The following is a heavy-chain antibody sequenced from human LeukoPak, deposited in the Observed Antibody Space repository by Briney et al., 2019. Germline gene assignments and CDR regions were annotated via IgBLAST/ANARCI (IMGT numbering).Heavy chain of an antibody. CDR2: INHGGDT. V-gene: IGHV4-34*01. J-gene: IGHJ3*01. CDR3: ASHKYPVQAFDV. CDR1: GGSFSDYY. D-gene: IGHD2-2*02. Sequence: SEPLSLTCAVSGGSFSDYYWSWISQLPGKGLEWIGEINHGGDTNYNSSLQSRVTLSVDTSRNQFSLILSPVTAADTAIYFCASHKYPVQAFDVWGQGTMVTVSS.